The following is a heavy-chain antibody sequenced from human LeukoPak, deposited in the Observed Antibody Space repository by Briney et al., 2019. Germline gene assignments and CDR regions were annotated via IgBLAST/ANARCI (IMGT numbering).Heavy chain of an antibody. V-gene: IGHV3-23*01. D-gene: IGHD3-3*01. Sequence: QTGGSLRLSCAASGFTFSSYAMSWVRQAPGKGLEWVSAISGSGGSTYYADSVKGRFTISRDNAKNSLYLQMNSLRAEDTAVYYCARERLNTHIYDFWSGYLKNAFDIWGQGTMVTVSS. CDR1: GFTFSSYA. CDR2: ISGSGGST. J-gene: IGHJ3*02. CDR3: ARERLNTHIYDFWSGYLKNAFDI.